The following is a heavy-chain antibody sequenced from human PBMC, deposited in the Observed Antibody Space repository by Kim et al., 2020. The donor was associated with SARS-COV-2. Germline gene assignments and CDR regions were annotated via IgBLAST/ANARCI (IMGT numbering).Heavy chain of an antibody. D-gene: IGHD1-26*01. CDR1: GGSINSGSYY. CDR2: MFHSGST. J-gene: IGHJ4*02. Sequence: SETLSLTCTVSGGSINSGSYYWGWIRQAPGKGLEWIGSMFHSGSTYYNPSLKSRVTISADASKNQFSLKLSSVTAADTAVYYCSRNTPGGYNLYYFDSWGQGTLVIVYS. V-gene: IGHV4-39*01. CDR3: SRNTPGGYNLYYFDS.